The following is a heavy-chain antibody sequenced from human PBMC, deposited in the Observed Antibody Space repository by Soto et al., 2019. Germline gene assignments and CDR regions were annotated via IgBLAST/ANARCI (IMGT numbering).Heavy chain of an antibody. CDR3: ARTTVVSGTPDFDY. Sequence: QVQLVESGGGVVQPGRSLRLSCAASGFTFSNFPMHWVRQAPGKGLEWVAVISYGGINNYYADSVKGRFTISRDDSKNTVYLQMNGLRPEDTAVYFWARTTVVSGTPDFDYWGQGTLVTVSS. J-gene: IGHJ4*02. CDR1: GFTFSNFP. V-gene: IGHV3-30-3*01. CDR2: ISYGGINN. D-gene: IGHD4-4*01.